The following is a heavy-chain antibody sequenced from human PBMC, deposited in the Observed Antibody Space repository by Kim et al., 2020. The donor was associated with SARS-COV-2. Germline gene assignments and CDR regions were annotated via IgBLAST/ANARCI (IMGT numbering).Heavy chain of an antibody. D-gene: IGHD2-8*01. CDR3: ARGLTDSNDDY. Sequence: SVKVSCKASGGTFSSYAISWVRQAPGQGLEWMGRIIPILGIANYAQKFQGRVTITADKSTSTAYMELSSLRSEDTAVYYCARGLTDSNDDYWGQGTLVTVSS. CDR2: IIPILGIA. J-gene: IGHJ4*02. V-gene: IGHV1-69*04. CDR1: GGTFSSYA.